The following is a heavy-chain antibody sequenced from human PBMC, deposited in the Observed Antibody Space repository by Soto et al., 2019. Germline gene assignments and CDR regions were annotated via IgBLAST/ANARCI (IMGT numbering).Heavy chain of an antibody. D-gene: IGHD3-3*01. CDR1: GGSISSYY. CDR2: IYYSGST. V-gene: IGHV4-59*01. J-gene: IGHJ6*02. Sequence: SETLSLTCTVSGGSISSYYWSWIRQPPGKGLEWIGYIYYSGSTNYNPSLKSRVTISVDTSKNQFSLKLSSVTAADTAVYYCARVSRGVYYDFWSRLYGMAVWGQGTTVTVSS. CDR3: ARVSRGVYYDFWSRLYGMAV.